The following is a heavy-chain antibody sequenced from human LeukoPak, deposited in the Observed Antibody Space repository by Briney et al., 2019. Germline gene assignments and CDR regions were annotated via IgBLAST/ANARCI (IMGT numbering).Heavy chain of an antibody. Sequence: GGSLRLSCAASGFSFSSYSMNWVRQAPGKGLEWVSSISSSSSYIYYADSVKGRFTISRDNAKNSLYLQMNSLRAEDTAVYYCARDSSSWLFDYWGQGTLFTVSS. CDR3: ARDSSSWLFDY. CDR1: GFSFSSYS. CDR2: ISSSSSYI. V-gene: IGHV3-21*01. D-gene: IGHD6-13*01. J-gene: IGHJ4*02.